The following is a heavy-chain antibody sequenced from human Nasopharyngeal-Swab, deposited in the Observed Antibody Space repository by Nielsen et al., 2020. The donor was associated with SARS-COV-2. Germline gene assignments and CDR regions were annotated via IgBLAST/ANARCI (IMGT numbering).Heavy chain of an antibody. D-gene: IGHD3-10*01. J-gene: IGHJ6*02. CDR2: INHSGST. CDR3: ARGRYYGSGSYYNVKGYYYYGMDV. V-gene: IGHV4-34*01. CDR1: GGSFSGYY. Sequence: SETLSLTCAVYGGSFSGYYWSWIRQPPGKGLEWIGEINHSGSTSYNPSLKSRVTISVDTSKNQFSLKVTSVTAADTAVYYCARGRYYGSGSYYNVKGYYYYGMDVWGQGTTVTVS.